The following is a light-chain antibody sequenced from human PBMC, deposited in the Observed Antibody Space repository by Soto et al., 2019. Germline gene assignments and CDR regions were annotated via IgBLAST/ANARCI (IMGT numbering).Light chain of an antibody. CDR1: QSIDIW. Sequence: IHMTQSPSTLSASVGDRITITCRASQSIDIWLAWYQKKPGKAPKLLIYDASNLQSGVPSRFSGSGSGTDFNLTISPLQTEDFATYDCQQRYTTTLTFGQGTRLEIK. J-gene: IGKJ5*01. CDR2: DAS. V-gene: IGKV1-39*01. CDR3: QQRYTTTLT.